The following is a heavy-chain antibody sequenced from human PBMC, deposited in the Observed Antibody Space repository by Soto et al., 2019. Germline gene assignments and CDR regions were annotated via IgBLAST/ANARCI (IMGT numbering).Heavy chain of an antibody. CDR2: ISDDSSYI. CDR1: GFMFSAYT. J-gene: IGHJ4*02. V-gene: IGHV3-21*06. CDR3: ATPYYFNN. Sequence: GGSLRLSCAASGFMFSAYTMNWVRQAPGKGLEWLSSISDDSSYIDYADSLRGRFTVSRDNARNSLYLQINSLGVEDTAVYYCATPYYFNNWGPGTLVTVSS.